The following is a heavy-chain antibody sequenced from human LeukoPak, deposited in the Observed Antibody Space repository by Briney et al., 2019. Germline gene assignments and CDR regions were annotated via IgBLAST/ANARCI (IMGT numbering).Heavy chain of an antibody. Sequence: SGGSLRLSCAASGFTLSSYAMSWVRQAPGKGLEWVSSISSSSSYIYYADSVKGRFTISRDNAKNSLYLQMNSLRAEDTAVYYCARAEDYDILTGYFDYWGQGTLVTVSS. V-gene: IGHV3-21*01. J-gene: IGHJ4*02. CDR2: ISSSSSYI. CDR3: ARAEDYDILTGYFDY. D-gene: IGHD3-9*01. CDR1: GFTLSSYA.